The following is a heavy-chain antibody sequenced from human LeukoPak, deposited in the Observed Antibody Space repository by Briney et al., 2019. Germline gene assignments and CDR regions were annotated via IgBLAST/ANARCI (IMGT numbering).Heavy chain of an antibody. V-gene: IGHV3-33*06. CDR3: AKARSGSYDYYYMDV. CDR1: GFTVITND. J-gene: IGHJ6*03. CDR2: IWSDGSNK. D-gene: IGHD1-26*01. Sequence: GGSLRLSSAASGFTVITNDMTWVRQAPGKGLEWVAVIWSDGSNKYYADSVKGRFTISRDNSKNTLYLQMNSLRAEDTAVYYCAKARSGSYDYYYMDVWGKGTTVTVSS.